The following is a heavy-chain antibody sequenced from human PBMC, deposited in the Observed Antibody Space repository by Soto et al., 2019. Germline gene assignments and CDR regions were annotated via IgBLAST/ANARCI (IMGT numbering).Heavy chain of an antibody. CDR2: INPSGGST. V-gene: IGHV1-46*01. Sequence: DSVKVSCKASGYTFTSYYMHWVRQAPGQGLEWMGIINPSGGSTSYAQKFQGRVTMTRDTSTSTVYMELSSLRSEDTAVYYCARYSYAFGVDYWGQGTLVTVSS. CDR3: ARYSYAFGVDY. J-gene: IGHJ4*02. D-gene: IGHD5-18*01. CDR1: GYTFTSYY.